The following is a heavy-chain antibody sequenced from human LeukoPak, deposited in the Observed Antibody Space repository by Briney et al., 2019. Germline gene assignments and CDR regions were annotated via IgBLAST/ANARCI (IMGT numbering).Heavy chain of an antibody. CDR1: GGTFSSYA. CDR3: ASRDYTYYYGMDV. Sequence: ASVKVSCKASGGTFSSYAISWVRQAPGQGLEWMGGIIPIFGTANYAQKFQGRVTITADESTSTAYMELSSLRSEDTAVYYCASRDYTYYYGMDVWGQGTTVTVSS. J-gene: IGHJ6*02. D-gene: IGHD4-11*01. CDR2: IIPIFGTA. V-gene: IGHV1-69*13.